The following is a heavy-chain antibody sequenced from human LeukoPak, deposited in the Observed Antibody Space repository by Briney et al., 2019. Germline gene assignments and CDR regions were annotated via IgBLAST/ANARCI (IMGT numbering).Heavy chain of an antibody. CDR2: ISYDGSNK. D-gene: IGHD3-10*01. CDR1: GFTFSSYA. CDR3: VRGSGSEYYYYMDV. V-gene: IGHV3-30*04. Sequence: GGSLRHSCAASGFTFSSYAMHWVRQAPGKGLEWVAVISYDGSNKYYADSVKGRFTISRDNSKNTLYLQMNSLRAEDTAVYYCVRGSGSEYYYYMDVWGKGTTVTVSS. J-gene: IGHJ6*03.